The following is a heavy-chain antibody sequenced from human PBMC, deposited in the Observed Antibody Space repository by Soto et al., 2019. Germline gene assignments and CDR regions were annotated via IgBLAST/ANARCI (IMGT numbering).Heavy chain of an antibody. CDR1: GFTFSSYA. CDR3: ARGGHYGMTTSFDP. D-gene: IGHD4-17*01. V-gene: IGHV3-30-3*01. CDR2: ISYDGSNK. J-gene: IGHJ5*02. Sequence: VQLVESGGGVVQPGRSLRLSCAASGFTFSSYAMHWVRQAPGKGLEWVAVISYDGSNKYYADSVKGRFTISRDNSKNTLYLQMNSLRAEDTAVYYCARGGHYGMTTSFDPWGQGTLVTVSS.